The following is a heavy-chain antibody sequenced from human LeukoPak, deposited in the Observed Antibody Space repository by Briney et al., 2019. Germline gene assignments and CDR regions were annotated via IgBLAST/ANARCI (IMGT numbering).Heavy chain of an antibody. V-gene: IGHV3-74*01. CDR2: ISSDGTST. CDR1: GFTFSGYW. D-gene: IGHD1-26*01. J-gene: IGHJ4*02. Sequence: AGGSLRRSCAASGFTFSGYWMHWVRQAPGKGLVWVSRISSDGTSTSYADSVRGRFTISRDNAKNTLYLQVNSLGAEDTAVYYCARTLYSGSALGVWGQGTLVTVSS. CDR3: ARTLYSGSALGV.